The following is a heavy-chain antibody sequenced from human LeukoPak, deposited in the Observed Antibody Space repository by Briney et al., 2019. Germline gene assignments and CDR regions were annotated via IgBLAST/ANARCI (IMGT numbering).Heavy chain of an antibody. CDR1: GGSISSYY. CDR2: IYYSGST. J-gene: IGHJ5*02. Sequence: PSETLSLTCTVSGGSISSYYWSWIRQPPGKGLEWIGYIYYSGSTNYNPSLKSRVTISVDTSKNQFSLKLSSVTAADTAVYYCATQGPMGGFDCSSTSCYNWFDPWGQGTLVTVSS. V-gene: IGHV4-59*12. D-gene: IGHD2-2*01. CDR3: ATQGPMGGFDCSSTSCYNWFDP.